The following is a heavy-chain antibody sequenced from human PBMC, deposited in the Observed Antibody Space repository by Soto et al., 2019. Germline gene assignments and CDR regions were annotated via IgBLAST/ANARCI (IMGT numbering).Heavy chain of an antibody. CDR2: INWNGGST. CDR1: GFTFDDYG. CDR3: ARDRGGNDYDP. V-gene: IGHV3-20*01. Sequence: EVQLVESGGGVVRPGGSLRLSCAASGFTFDDYGMTWVRQAPGKGLEWVSGINWNGGSTGYADAVKGRFTISRDNAKNCLYLQINSLRAEDTALYHCARDRGGNDYDPWGQGTLVTVSS. D-gene: IGHD5-12*01. J-gene: IGHJ5*02.